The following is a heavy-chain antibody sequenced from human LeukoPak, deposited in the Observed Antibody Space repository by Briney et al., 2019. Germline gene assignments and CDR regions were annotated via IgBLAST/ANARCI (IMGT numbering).Heavy chain of an antibody. CDR3: AKEGYSYGYYYYYYMDV. Sequence: HPGGSLRLSCAASGFTFDDYTMHWVRHAPGKGLEWVSLISWDGGSTYYADSVKGRFTISRDNSKNSLYLQMNSLRTEDTALYYCAKEGYSYGYYYYYYMDVWGKGTTVTVSS. D-gene: IGHD5-18*01. V-gene: IGHV3-43*01. J-gene: IGHJ6*03. CDR1: GFTFDDYT. CDR2: ISWDGGST.